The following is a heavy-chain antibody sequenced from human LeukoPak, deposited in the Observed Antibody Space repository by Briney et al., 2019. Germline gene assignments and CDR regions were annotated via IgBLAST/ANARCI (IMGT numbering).Heavy chain of an antibody. V-gene: IGHV3-30*03. Sequence: PGGSLRLSCAASGFTFSSYNMHWVRQAPGKGLEWVAFISLDGSSQYYADSVKGRFTISRDNSIYTLSLQMNSLRAEDTAAYYCARDLYFGSGTQWDGNDCWGQGTLVTVSS. CDR3: ARDLYFGSGTQWDGNDC. CDR1: GFTFSSYN. CDR2: ISLDGSSQ. J-gene: IGHJ4*02. D-gene: IGHD3-10*01.